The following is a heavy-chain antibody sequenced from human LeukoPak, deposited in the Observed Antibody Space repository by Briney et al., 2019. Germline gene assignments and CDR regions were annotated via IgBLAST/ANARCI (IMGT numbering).Heavy chain of an antibody. J-gene: IGHJ5*02. D-gene: IGHD6-6*01. V-gene: IGHV3-21*01. CDR1: GFTFSSYS. CDR2: ISSSSSYI. Sequence: GGSLRLSCAASGFTFSSYSMNWVRQAPGKGLEWVSSISSSSSYIYYAGSVKGRFTISRDNAKNSLYLQMNSLRAEDTAVYYCARFSSIAARRSWFDPWGQGTLVTVSS. CDR3: ARFSSIAARRSWFDP.